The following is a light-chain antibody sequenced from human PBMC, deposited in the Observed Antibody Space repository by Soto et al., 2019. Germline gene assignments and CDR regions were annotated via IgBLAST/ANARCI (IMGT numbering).Light chain of an antibody. Sequence: EIVMTQSPATLSVSPGGRATLSCRASQSVSSNLAWYQQKPGQAPRLLIYGASSRATGIPDRFSGGGSGTDFTLTISRLEPEDFAVYYCQQFSSYPLTFGGGTKVDNK. V-gene: IGKV3-20*01. CDR3: QQFSSYPLT. CDR2: GAS. CDR1: QSVSSN. J-gene: IGKJ4*01.